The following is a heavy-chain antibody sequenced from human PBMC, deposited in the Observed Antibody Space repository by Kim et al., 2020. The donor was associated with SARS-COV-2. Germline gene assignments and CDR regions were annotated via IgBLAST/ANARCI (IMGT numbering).Heavy chain of an antibody. J-gene: IGHJ5*02. Sequence: SETLSLTCTVSGGSISSGGYYWSWIRQHPGKGLEWIGYIYYSGSTYYNPSLKSRVTISVDTSKNQFSLKLSSVTAADTAVYYCARGHGWLRAWFDPWGQGTLVTVSS. CDR3: ARGHGWLRAWFDP. V-gene: IGHV4-31*03. D-gene: IGHD5-12*01. CDR2: IYYSGST. CDR1: GGSISSGGYY.